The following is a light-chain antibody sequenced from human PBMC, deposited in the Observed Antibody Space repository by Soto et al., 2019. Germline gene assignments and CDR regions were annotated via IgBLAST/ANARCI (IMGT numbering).Light chain of an antibody. CDR1: QSVLYSSNNKNY. V-gene: IGKV4-1*01. J-gene: IGKJ4*01. CDR2: WDS. Sequence: DIVMTQPPDSLAVSLGERATINCKSSQSVLYSSNNKNYVSWYQQRPGQHPKLLTYWDSTRDSGVHDRFSGGGSRTDFTLTISSLQAEDVAVYYGQHYYNTRPTFGGGTKVDIK. CDR3: QHYYNTRPT.